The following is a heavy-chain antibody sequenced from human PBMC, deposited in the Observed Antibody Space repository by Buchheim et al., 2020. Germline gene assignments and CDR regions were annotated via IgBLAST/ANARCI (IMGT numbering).Heavy chain of an antibody. D-gene: IGHD3-3*01. CDR3: AKDLDFWSGATEPQYYFDY. J-gene: IGHJ4*02. CDR2: ISGSGGST. V-gene: IGHV3-23*01. Sequence: EVQLLESGGGLVQPGGSLRLSCAASGFTFSSYAMSWVRQAPGKGLEWVSAISGSGGSTYYADSVKGRFTISRSKSKKTLYLQMNSLRAEDTAVYYCAKDLDFWSGATEPQYYFDYWGQGTL. CDR1: GFTFSSYA.